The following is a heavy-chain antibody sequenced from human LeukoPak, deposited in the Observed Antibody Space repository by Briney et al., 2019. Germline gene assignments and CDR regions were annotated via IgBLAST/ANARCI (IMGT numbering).Heavy chain of an antibody. Sequence: PSETLSLTCTVSGGSISRYYWSWIRQPPGKGLECIGYIYNIGSTNCNPSLKSRVTISVDTSKNQISLKVSSVTAADTAVYYCARDRAAGIFDYWGQGTPVTVSS. CDR3: ARDRAAGIFDY. CDR2: IYNIGST. J-gene: IGHJ4*02. V-gene: IGHV4-59*01. CDR1: GGSISRYY. D-gene: IGHD6-13*01.